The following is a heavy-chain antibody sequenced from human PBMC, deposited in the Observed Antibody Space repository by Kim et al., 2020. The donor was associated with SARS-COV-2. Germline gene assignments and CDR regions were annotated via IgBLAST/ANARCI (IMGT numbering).Heavy chain of an antibody. CDR3: ARTYAMFAKGYCSGGSCYENWFDP. J-gene: IGHJ5*02. CDR1: GYSFTSYW. CDR2: IDPSDSYT. D-gene: IGHD2-15*01. Sequence: GESLKISCKGSGYSFTSYWISWVRQMPGKGLEWMGRIDPSDSYTNYSPSFQGHVTISADKSISTAYLQWSSLKASDTAMYYCARTYAMFAKGYCSGGSCYENWFDPWGQGTLVTVSS. V-gene: IGHV5-10-1*01.